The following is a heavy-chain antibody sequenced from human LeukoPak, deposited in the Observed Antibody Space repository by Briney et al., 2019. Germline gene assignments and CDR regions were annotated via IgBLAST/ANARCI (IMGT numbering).Heavy chain of an antibody. CDR3: ARAESTVTHFDY. J-gene: IGHJ4*02. V-gene: IGHV3-33*01. CDR2: IWYDGSNK. D-gene: IGHD4-17*01. CDR1: GFTFSSYG. Sequence: GGSLRLSCAASGFTFSSYGMHRVRQAPGKGLEWGAVIWYDGSNKFYADSVKGRFTISRDNSKNTLYLQMNSLRAEDTAVYYCARAESTVTHFDYWGQGTLVTVSS.